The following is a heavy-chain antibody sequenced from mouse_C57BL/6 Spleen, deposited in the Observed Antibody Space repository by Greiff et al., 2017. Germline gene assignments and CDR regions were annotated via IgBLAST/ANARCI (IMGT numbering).Heavy chain of an antibody. CDR3: ARHEEGWEGFAY. V-gene: IGHV1-62-2*01. Sequence: VKLMESGAELVKPGASVKLSCKASGYTFTEYTIHWVKQRSGQGLEWIGWFYPGSGSIKYNEKFKDKATLTADKSSSTVYMELSRLTSEDSAVYFCARHEEGWEGFAYWGQGTLVTVSA. CDR2: FYPGSGSI. D-gene: IGHD4-1*01. J-gene: IGHJ3*01. CDR1: GYTFTEYT.